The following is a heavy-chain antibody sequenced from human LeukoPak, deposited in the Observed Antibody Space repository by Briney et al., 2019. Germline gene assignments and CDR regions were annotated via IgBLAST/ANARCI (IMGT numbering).Heavy chain of an antibody. Sequence: RGSLRLSCAASGFTVITNDMTWVRQAPGKGLEWVSVLYSDGNTKYADSVQGRFTISRDNSKNALYLEMNSLSPDDTAVYYCARGVEPLAANTLAYWGQGTLVTVSS. J-gene: IGHJ4*02. CDR2: LYSDGNT. CDR3: ARGVEPLAANTLAY. CDR1: GFTVITND. D-gene: IGHD1-14*01. V-gene: IGHV3-53*01.